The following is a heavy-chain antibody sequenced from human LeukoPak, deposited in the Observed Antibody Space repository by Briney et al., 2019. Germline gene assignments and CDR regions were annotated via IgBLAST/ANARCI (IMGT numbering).Heavy chain of an antibody. Sequence: GGSLRLSCAASGFTFSNAWMSWVRQAPGKGLEWVGRIKSKTDGGTTDYAAPVKGRFTISTDDSKNRLYLQMNRLKTEDTAVYYCTTGYSSGWYFGFDYWGQGTLVTVSS. CDR2: IKSKTDGGTT. CDR3: TTGYSSGWYFGFDY. V-gene: IGHV3-15*01. J-gene: IGHJ4*02. CDR1: GFTFSNAW. D-gene: IGHD6-19*01.